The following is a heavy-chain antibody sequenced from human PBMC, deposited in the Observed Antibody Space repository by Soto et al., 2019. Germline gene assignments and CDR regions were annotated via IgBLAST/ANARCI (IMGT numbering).Heavy chain of an antibody. J-gene: IGHJ4*02. V-gene: IGHV4-59*01. CDR3: ARANLSGGYSGYGFGY. D-gene: IGHD5-12*01. CDR1: GGSISSYY. CDR2: IYYSGST. Sequence: PSETLSLTCTVSGGSISSYYWSWIRQPPGKGLEWIGYIYYSGSTNYNPSLKSRVTISVDTSKNQFSLKLSSVTAADTAVYYCARANLSGGYSGYGFGYWGQGTLVTAPQ.